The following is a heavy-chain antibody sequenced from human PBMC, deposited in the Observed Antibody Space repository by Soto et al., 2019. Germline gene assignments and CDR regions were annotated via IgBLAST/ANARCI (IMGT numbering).Heavy chain of an antibody. V-gene: IGHV4-30-2*01. D-gene: IGHD3-3*01. CDR3: ARASVFGVVIIGDWYFDL. CDR1: GGSISSGGYS. CDR2: IYHSGST. Sequence: SETLSLTCAVSGGSISSGGYSWSWIRQPPGKGLEWIGYIYHSGSTYYNPSLKGRVTISVDRSKNQFSLKLSSVTAADTAVYYCARASVFGVVIIGDWYFDLWGRGTLVTVSS. J-gene: IGHJ2*01.